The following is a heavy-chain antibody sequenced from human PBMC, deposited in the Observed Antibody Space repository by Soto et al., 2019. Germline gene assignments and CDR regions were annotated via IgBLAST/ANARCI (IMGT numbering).Heavy chain of an antibody. CDR3: ARGGASDMVVVVAAKRGMYV. CDR2: ISSSSSYI. V-gene: IGHV3-21*01. Sequence: GGSLRLSCAASGFTFSSYSMNWVRQAPGKGLEWVSSISSSSSYIYYADSVKGRFTISRDNAKNSLYLQMNSLRAEDTAVYYCARGGASDMVVVVAAKRGMYVWGQGTTVTVAS. D-gene: IGHD2-15*01. CDR1: GFTFSSYS. J-gene: IGHJ6*02.